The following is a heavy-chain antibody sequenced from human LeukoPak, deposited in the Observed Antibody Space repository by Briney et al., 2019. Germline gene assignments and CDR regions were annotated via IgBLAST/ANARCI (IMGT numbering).Heavy chain of an antibody. Sequence: GESLKISCKGSGYTFTNYWIGWLRQMPGKGLEWMGIIHPGETETRYGPSFEGQIIISADGSITTAYLQWRSLKASDTAIYYCARRTDSGWKWFDPWGQGTLVTVSS. V-gene: IGHV5-51*01. CDR1: GYTFTNYW. CDR2: IHPGETET. CDR3: ARRTDSGWKWFDP. D-gene: IGHD6-19*01. J-gene: IGHJ5*02.